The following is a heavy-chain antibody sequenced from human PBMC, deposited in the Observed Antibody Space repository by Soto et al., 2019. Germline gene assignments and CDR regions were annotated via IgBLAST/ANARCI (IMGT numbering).Heavy chain of an antibody. CDR1: GFTFSSYS. CDR2: ISSSSSTI. D-gene: IGHD3-3*01. V-gene: IGHV3-48*02. CDR3: AREAIFGVVISEYLDY. Sequence: EVQLVESGGGLVQPGGSRRLSCAASGFTFSSYSMNWVRQAPGKGLEWFSYISSSSSTIYYADSVKGRFTISRDNAKNSLYLQLNSLRDYDTAVYYCAREAIFGVVISEYLDYWGQGTLVTVSS. J-gene: IGHJ4*02.